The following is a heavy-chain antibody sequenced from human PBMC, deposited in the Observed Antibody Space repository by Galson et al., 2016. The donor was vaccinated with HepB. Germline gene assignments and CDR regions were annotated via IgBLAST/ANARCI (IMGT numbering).Heavy chain of an antibody. CDR2: IYWDDDK. J-gene: IGHJ5*02. CDR3: AHSLDYGDYDWFDP. V-gene: IGHV2-5*02. CDR1: GFSLSTTGVG. D-gene: IGHD4-17*01. Sequence: PALVKPTQTLTLTCTFSGFSLSTTGVGVAWIRQPPGKALEWLALIYWDDDKRYSPSLKNRLTITKDTSKNQVVLTMTNMDPVDTATYYCAHSLDYGDYDWFDPWGQGTLVTVSS.